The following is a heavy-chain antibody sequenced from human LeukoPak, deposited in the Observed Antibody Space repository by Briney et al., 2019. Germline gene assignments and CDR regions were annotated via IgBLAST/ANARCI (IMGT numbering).Heavy chain of an antibody. CDR3: ARTRYYYNSRSYGAPYYFDY. Sequence: SETMSLTCAVSGGSISSNSYYWGWIRQPPGKGLEWIGSIYYSGSTYYNPSLKSRVTISVDTSKNQFSLKLSSVTAADTAVYYCARTRYYYNSRSYGAPYYFDYWGQGTLVTVSS. V-gene: IGHV4-39*01. CDR2: IYYSGST. CDR1: GGSISSNSYY. J-gene: IGHJ4*02. D-gene: IGHD3-10*01.